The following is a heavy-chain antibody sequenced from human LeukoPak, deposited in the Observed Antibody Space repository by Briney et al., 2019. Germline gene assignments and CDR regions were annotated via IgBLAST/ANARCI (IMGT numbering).Heavy chain of an antibody. D-gene: IGHD1-1*01. J-gene: IGHJ6*03. CDR2: IDSDGSGA. V-gene: IGHV3-74*01. CDR3: ARVPTIHCYFYYMDV. Sequence: GGSLRLSCAASGFTFSSYWMHWVRQAPGKGLVWVSRIDSDGSGATYADSVKGRFTISRDNARNTLYLQMTSLRAEDTAVYYCARVPTIHCYFYYMDVWGKGATVTVSS. CDR1: GFTFSSYW.